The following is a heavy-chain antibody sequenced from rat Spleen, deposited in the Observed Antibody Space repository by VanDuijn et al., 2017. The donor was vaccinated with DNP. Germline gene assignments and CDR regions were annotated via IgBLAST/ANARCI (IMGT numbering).Heavy chain of an antibody. CDR1: GFTFSNYG. Sequence: EVQLVESGGGLVQPGRSLKLSCAASGFTFSNYGMAWVRQTPTKGLEWVASISTGERTYYSDSVKGRFSISRENAKSTLYLQVNSLRSEDTATYYCTSNPHIRTAAPFDYWGQGVMVTVSS. D-gene: IGHD3-8*01. CDR3: TSNPHIRTAAPFDY. CDR2: ISTGERT. V-gene: IGHV5S13*01. J-gene: IGHJ2*01.